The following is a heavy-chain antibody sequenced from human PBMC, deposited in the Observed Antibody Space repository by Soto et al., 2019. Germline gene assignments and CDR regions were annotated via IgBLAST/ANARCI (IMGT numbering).Heavy chain of an antibody. CDR1: GGTFSNYP. CDR2: IIPIVGTP. D-gene: IGHD3-10*01. Sequence: QVQLLQSGAEVKKPGSSVKVSCKASGGTFSNYPFSWVRQAPGQGLEWMGGIIPIVGTPNYAQKFQGRLTITADKSKTTLYMELSSLRSDDTAVYYCARVLEFRDGHISHFHFWGQGTLVSVSS. CDR3: ARVLEFRDGHISHFHF. J-gene: IGHJ4*02. V-gene: IGHV1-69*06.